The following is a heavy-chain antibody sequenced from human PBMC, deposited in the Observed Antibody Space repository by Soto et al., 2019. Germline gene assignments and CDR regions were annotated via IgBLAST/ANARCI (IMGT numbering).Heavy chain of an antibody. CDR1: GGSFSGYY. Sequence: SETLSLTCAVYGGSFSGYYWSWIRQPPGKGLEWIGEINHSGSTNYNPSLKSRVTISVDTPKNQFSLKLSSVTAADTAVYYCARAAKYYYGSGSSLFDYWGQGTLVTVSS. CDR2: INHSGST. CDR3: ARAAKYYYGSGSSLFDY. V-gene: IGHV4-34*01. D-gene: IGHD3-10*01. J-gene: IGHJ4*02.